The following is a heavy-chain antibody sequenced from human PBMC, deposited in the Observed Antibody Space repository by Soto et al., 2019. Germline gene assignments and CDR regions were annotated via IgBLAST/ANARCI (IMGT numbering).Heavy chain of an antibody. J-gene: IGHJ4*02. Sequence: EVQLVESGGGLVRPGESLRLSCAASGFTFTSAWINWVSQAPGKGLEWAGRIKSKTDGGTVDYGAPVKGRFTISRDDSKNTAYLQMNSLRNEDTAVYYCTTAERGGSYYSDYWGQGTLVTVSS. CDR1: GFTFTSAW. CDR2: IKSKTDGGTV. CDR3: TTAERGGSYYSDY. D-gene: IGHD1-26*01. V-gene: IGHV3-15*07.